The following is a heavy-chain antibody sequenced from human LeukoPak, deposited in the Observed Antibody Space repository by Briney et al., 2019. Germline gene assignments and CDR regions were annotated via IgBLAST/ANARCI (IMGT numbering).Heavy chain of an antibody. CDR1: GGSVSTYH. Sequence: SETLSLTCTVSGGSVSTYHWGWIRQPPVKGLEWIGYSYYTGSTNYNPSLTGRVTISVDMSKNQFSLKLISVTAADTAVYHCARVRGGYDAIDHWGQGTLVTVSS. CDR3: ARVRGGYDAIDH. V-gene: IGHV4-59*02. D-gene: IGHD5-12*01. CDR2: SYYTGST. J-gene: IGHJ4*02.